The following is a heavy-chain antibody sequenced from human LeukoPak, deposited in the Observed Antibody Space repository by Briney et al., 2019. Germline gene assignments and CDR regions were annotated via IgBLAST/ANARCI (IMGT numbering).Heavy chain of an antibody. CDR1: GFSFSSYT. Sequence: GGSLRLSCAASGFSFSSYTMNWVRQAPGKGLEWVSYISSSSSTISYADSVKGRFTISRDNAKNPLYLQMNSLRDEGTAVYYCARRHDYGDFWGQGTLVTVSS. CDR3: ARRHDYGDF. J-gene: IGHJ4*02. CDR2: ISSSSSTI. V-gene: IGHV3-48*02.